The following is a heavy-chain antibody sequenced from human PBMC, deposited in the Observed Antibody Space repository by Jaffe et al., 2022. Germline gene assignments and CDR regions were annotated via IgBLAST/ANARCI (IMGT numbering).Heavy chain of an antibody. CDR1: GGTFSSYA. Sequence: QVQLVQSGAEVKKPGSSVKVSCKASGGTFSSYAISWVRQAPGQGLEWMGGIIPIFGTANYAQKFQGRVTITTDESTSTAYMELSSLRSEDTAVYYCARDTGGEWFGELLYRGFDPWGQGTLVTVSS. V-gene: IGHV1-69*05. CDR2: IIPIFGTA. CDR3: ARDTGGEWFGELLYRGFDP. J-gene: IGHJ5*02. D-gene: IGHD3-10*01.